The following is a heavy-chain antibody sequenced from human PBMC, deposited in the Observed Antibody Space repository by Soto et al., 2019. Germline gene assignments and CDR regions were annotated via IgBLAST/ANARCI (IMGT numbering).Heavy chain of an antibody. Sequence: GASVKVSCKASGYTFTNSGIIWVRQAPGQGLEWLGWINTDNGNTNYAQHLQGRVTLTTDTSTSTAYMDLSGLRSDDTAVYYCAKDGGADGYFGNWLDPWGQGTLVTVSS. D-gene: IGHD5-12*01. V-gene: IGHV1-18*01. CDR2: INTDNGNT. CDR3: AKDGGADGYFGNWLDP. CDR1: GYTFTNSG. J-gene: IGHJ5*02.